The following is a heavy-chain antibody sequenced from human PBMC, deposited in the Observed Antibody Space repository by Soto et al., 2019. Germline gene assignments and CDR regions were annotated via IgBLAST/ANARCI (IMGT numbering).Heavy chain of an antibody. CDR2: IYSGGST. Sequence: GGSLRLSCAASGFTVSSNYMSWVRQAPGKGLEWVSVIYSGGSTYYADSVKGRFTISRHNSKNTLYLQMNSLRAEDTAVYYCAKGPIIQLWSDAAFDIWGQGTMVTVSS. V-gene: IGHV3-53*04. CDR1: GFTVSSNY. CDR3: AKGPIIQLWSDAAFDI. D-gene: IGHD5-18*01. J-gene: IGHJ3*02.